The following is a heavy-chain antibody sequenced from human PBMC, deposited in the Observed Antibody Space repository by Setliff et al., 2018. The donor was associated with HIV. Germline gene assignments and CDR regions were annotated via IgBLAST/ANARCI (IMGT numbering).Heavy chain of an antibody. CDR3: AIDGAGGWLRPMPDY. J-gene: IGHJ4*02. V-gene: IGHV1-69-2*01. CDR1: GYTFTDYF. D-gene: IGHD5-12*01. CDR2: ADPEDGET. Sequence: GASVKVSCKASGYTFTDYFMHWVKQAPGEGPEWMGRADPEDGETIYAEKFQGRVTITADTSTDTAYMEMSGLRSEDTAVYYCAIDGAGGWLRPMPDYWGQGTLVTVSS.